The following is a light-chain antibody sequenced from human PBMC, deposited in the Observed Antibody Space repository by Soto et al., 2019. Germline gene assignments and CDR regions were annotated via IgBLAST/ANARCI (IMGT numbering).Light chain of an antibody. CDR3: QQYETSPFT. Sequence: EIVLTQSPATLSLSPGERATLSCRASQSVDSSHLSWYQHRPGRAPRLLVYGASRRATGVPYRFSGSGSGTRFTLSIRRLESEDFAVYYCQQYETSPFTFGGGTKVDIK. CDR1: QSVDSSH. J-gene: IGKJ4*01. CDR2: GAS. V-gene: IGKV3-20*01.